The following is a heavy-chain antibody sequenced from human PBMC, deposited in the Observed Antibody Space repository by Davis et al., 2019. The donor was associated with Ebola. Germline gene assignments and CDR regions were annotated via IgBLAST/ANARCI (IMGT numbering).Heavy chain of an antibody. Sequence: GESLKISCAASGFTFSSYGMHWVRQAPGKGLEWVAVISYDGSNKYYADSVKGRFTISRDNSKNTLYLQMNSLRAEDTAVYYCAKSPGSGLLAYWGQGTLVTVSS. J-gene: IGHJ4*02. CDR1: GFTFSSYG. V-gene: IGHV3-30*18. D-gene: IGHD3-22*01. CDR3: AKSPGSGLLAY. CDR2: ISYDGSNK.